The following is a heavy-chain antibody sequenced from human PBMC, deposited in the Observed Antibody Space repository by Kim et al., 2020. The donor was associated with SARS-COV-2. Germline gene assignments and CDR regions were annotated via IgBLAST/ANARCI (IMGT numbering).Heavy chain of an antibody. J-gene: IGHJ4*02. Sequence: WYNDYAMSVKSRITINPDTSKNQFSLQLNSVTPEDTAVYYCGRGKYSSFDYWGQGTLVTVSS. V-gene: IGHV6-1*01. CDR3: GRGKYSSFDY. CDR2: WYN. D-gene: IGHD2-21*01.